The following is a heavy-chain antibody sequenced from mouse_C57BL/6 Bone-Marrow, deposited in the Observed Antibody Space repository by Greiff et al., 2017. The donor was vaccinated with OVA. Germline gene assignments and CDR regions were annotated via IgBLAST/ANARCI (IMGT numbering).Heavy chain of an antibody. CDR3: ARQAYYSPWFAY. D-gene: IGHD2-12*01. Sequence: EVKLVESGGGLVQPGGSLKLSCAASGFTFSDYYMYWVRQTPEKRLEWVAYISNGGGSTYYPDTVKGRFTISRDNAKNTLYLQMSRLKSEDTAMYYCARQAYYSPWFAYWGQGTLVTVSA. V-gene: IGHV5-12*01. CDR2: ISNGGGST. CDR1: GFTFSDYY. J-gene: IGHJ3*01.